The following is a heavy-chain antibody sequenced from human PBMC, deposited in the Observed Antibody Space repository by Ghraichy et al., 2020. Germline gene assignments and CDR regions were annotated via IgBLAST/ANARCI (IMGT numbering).Heavy chain of an antibody. CDR1: GFSDYF. Sequence: SETLSLTCGVYGFSDYFWNWIRQPPGKGLEWIGEIDHSGGTAGTAYSASLKSRVTISVNKSKNQVSLKLSSVTTADTGLYFWARGVKGPSHAFDQWGQGTLVTVSS. CDR3: ARGVKGPSHAFDQ. V-gene: IGHV4-34*01. CDR2: IDHSGGT. J-gene: IGHJ5*02. D-gene: IGHD2-8*01.